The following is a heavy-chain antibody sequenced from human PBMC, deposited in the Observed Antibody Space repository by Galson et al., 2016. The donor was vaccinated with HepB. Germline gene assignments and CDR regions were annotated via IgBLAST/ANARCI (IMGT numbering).Heavy chain of an antibody. D-gene: IGHD3-16*02. Sequence: SLRLSCAASEFTVSSKYMTWVRQAPGKGLEWVSVIHSGGATYYTDSVRRRFTISRDDLKNTLYLQMTNLDPVDTATYYCARIDIMITFGGVIGASWFDPWGQGTLVTVSS. V-gene: IGHV3-53*05. CDR3: ARIDIMITFGGVIGASWFDP. CDR1: EFTVSSKY. CDR2: IHSGGAT. J-gene: IGHJ5*02.